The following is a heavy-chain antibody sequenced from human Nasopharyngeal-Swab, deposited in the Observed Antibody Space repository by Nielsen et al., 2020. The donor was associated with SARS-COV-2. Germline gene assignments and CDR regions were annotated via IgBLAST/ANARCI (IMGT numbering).Heavy chain of an antibody. J-gene: IGHJ4*02. CDR1: GFTFSTYW. Sequence: SLKLSCAASGFTFSTYWMTWVRPPPGKGLAWVANIKEDGSEKYYVDSVKGRFPISRDNANNSLYLQMNSLRPEDTAVYYCARGSCGGDCYSANFDNWGQGTLVTVSS. D-gene: IGHD2-21*02. CDR2: IKEDGSEK. CDR3: ARGSCGGDCYSANFDN. V-gene: IGHV3-7*01.